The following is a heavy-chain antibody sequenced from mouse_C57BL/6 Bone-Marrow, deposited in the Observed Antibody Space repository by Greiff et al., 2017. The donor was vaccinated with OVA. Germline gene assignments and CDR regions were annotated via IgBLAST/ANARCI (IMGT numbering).Heavy chain of an antibody. J-gene: IGHJ4*01. Sequence: QVQLQQSGPELVKPGASVKISCKASGYAFSSSWMNWVKQRPGKGLEWIGRIYPGDGDTNYNGKFKGKATLTADKSSSTAYMQLSSLTSEDSAVYFGARCPPYYAMDYWGQGTSVTVSS. CDR3: ARCPPYYAMDY. CDR2: IYPGDGDT. CDR1: GYAFSSSW. V-gene: IGHV1-82*01.